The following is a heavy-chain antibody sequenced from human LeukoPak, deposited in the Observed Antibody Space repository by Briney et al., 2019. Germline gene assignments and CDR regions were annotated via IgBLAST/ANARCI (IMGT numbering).Heavy chain of an antibody. V-gene: IGHV4-34*01. D-gene: IGHD1-1*01. CDR2: INHSGST. Sequence: SETLSLTCAVYGGSFSGYYWSWIRQPPGKGLEWIGEINHSGSTNYNPSLKSRVTISVDTSKNQFSLKLSSVTAADTAVYYCARVGWNDGYYYSYMDVWGKGTTVTASS. CDR1: GGSFSGYY. CDR3: ARVGWNDGYYYSYMDV. J-gene: IGHJ6*03.